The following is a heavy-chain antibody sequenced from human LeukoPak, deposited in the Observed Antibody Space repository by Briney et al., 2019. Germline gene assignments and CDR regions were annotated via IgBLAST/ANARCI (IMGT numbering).Heavy chain of an antibody. Sequence: SSETLSLTCAVYGGSFSGYYWSWIRQPPGKGLEWIGYIYNSGTTDYNPSLKSRVTISVDTSKNQFSLKLSSVTAADTAVYYCAKGSSWYSFDYWGQGTLVTVSS. CDR1: GGSFSGYY. J-gene: IGHJ4*02. D-gene: IGHD6-13*01. CDR2: IYNSGTT. V-gene: IGHV4-59*01. CDR3: AKGSSWYSFDY.